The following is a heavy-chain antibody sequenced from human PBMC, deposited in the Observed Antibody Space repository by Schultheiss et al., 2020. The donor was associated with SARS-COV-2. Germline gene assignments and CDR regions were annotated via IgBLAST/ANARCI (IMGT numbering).Heavy chain of an antibody. CDR3: ARRRSQGYYDSSGYYTDWYFDL. D-gene: IGHD3-22*01. V-gene: IGHV5-51*01. CDR1: GYSFTSYW. J-gene: IGHJ2*01. CDR2: IYPGDSDT. Sequence: GGSLRLSCKGSGYSFTSYWIAWVRQMPGKGLEWMGIIYPGDSDTRYSPSFQGQVTISADKSISTAYLQWSSLKASDTAMYYCARRRSQGYYDSSGYYTDWYFDLWGRGTLVTVSS.